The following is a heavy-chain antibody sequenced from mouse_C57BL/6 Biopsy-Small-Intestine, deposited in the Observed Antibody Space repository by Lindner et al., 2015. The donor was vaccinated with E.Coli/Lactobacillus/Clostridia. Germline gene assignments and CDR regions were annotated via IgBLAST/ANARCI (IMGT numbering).Heavy chain of an antibody. V-gene: IGHV1-26*01. CDR3: GRADSSSWEYSYYGMDV. CDR2: IIPTYGVP. Sequence: SVKVSCKTSGGPFSTAAISWVRQGPGQGLEWMGGIIPTYGVPRYAQKFQGRVTISATESTSTAYMELSSLRSDDTAVYYCGRADSSSWEYSYYGMDVWGQGTTVTVSA. D-gene: IGHD1-1*01. CDR1: GGPFSTAA. J-gene: IGHJ1*01.